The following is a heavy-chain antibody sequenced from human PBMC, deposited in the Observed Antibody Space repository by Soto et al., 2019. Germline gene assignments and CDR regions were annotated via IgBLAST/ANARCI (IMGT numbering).Heavy chain of an antibody. J-gene: IGHJ4*02. CDR1: GGTLSRFISYP. CDR3: ARRDTSGFLRYFDN. CDR2: IVPNIGTV. V-gene: IGHV1-69*06. D-gene: IGHD3-3*01. Sequence: QVQLVQSGAEVKKPGCSVKVSCEASGGTLSRFISYPINWLRQAPGQGLEWMGGIVPNIGTVNYAQKFQGRLTITADKSTGTPDMELSNLRSEDTALYYWARRDTSGFLRYFDNWGQGTLVTVSS.